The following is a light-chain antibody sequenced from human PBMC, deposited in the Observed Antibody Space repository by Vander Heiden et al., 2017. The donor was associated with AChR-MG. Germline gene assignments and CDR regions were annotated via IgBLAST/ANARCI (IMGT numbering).Light chain of an antibody. Sequence: QLVLPQSPSASAPLGASVTPTCTLSSGHSSYAIAWHQQQPEKGPRYLMKLNSDGSHSKGDGIPDRFSGSSSGAERYLTISSLQSEDEADYYCQTWGTGIHVFGTGTKVTVL. CDR1: SGHSSYA. CDR3: QTWGTGIHV. V-gene: IGLV4-69*01. J-gene: IGLJ1*01. CDR2: LNSDGSH.